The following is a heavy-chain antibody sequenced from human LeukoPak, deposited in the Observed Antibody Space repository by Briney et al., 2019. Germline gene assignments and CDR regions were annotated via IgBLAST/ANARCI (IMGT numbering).Heavy chain of an antibody. V-gene: IGHV4-34*01. Sequence: PGGSLRLSCAASGFTLSNYAMSWVRQAPGKGLEWIGEINHSGSTNYNPSLKSRVTISVDTSKNQFSLKLSSVTAADTAVYYCARVDEWEQIDYWGQGTLVTVSS. D-gene: IGHD1-26*01. CDR1: GFTLSNYA. CDR2: INHSGST. CDR3: ARVDEWEQIDY. J-gene: IGHJ4*02.